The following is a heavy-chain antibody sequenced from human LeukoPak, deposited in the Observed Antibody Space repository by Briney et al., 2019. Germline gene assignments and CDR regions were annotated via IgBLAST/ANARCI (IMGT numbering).Heavy chain of an antibody. J-gene: IGHJ4*02. CDR2: ISSSSDYI. CDR3: ARSTWNDYYGSGSYLDY. Sequence: GSLRLSCAASGFTFSSYSINWVRQAPGKGLEWVSSISSSSDYIYYVDSVKGRFTISRDNAKNSLFLQMNSLRAEDTAVYYCARSTWNDYYGSGSYLDYWGQGTLVIVSS. CDR1: GFTFSSYS. D-gene: IGHD3-10*01. V-gene: IGHV3-21*01.